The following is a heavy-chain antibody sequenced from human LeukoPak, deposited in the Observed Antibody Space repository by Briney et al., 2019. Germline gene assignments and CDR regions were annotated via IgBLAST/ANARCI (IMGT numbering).Heavy chain of an antibody. V-gene: IGHV3-30*02. Sequence: QPGESLRLSCASSGFTFSNYGMQWVRQAPGKGLEWVTFIRFDGSNKFYADSVKGRFTISRDNPKSTLYLQMNSLRADDTAVYYCAKDFATTGRYPHGSASTWGQGTLVTVSS. CDR2: IRFDGSNK. CDR3: AKDFATTGRYPHGSAST. D-gene: IGHD3-10*01. CDR1: GFTFSNYG. J-gene: IGHJ4*02.